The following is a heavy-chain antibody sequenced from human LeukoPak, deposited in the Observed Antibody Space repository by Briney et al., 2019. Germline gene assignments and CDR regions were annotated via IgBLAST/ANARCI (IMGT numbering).Heavy chain of an antibody. CDR2: ISSSTTTI. CDR3: ARGHGGNFVDY. J-gene: IGHJ4*02. D-gene: IGHD1-26*01. CDR1: GFTFSSYS. Sequence: GGSLRLSCAASGFTFSSYSMNWVRQAPGKGLEWVSYISSSTTTIYYADSVKGRFTISRDNAKNSLYLQMNSLRADDTAVYYCARGHGGNFVDYWGQGTLVTVSS. V-gene: IGHV3-48*01.